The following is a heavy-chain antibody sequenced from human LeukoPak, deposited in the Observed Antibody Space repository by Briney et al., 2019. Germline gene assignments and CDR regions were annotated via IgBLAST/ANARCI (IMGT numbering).Heavy chain of an antibody. D-gene: IGHD5-18*01. V-gene: IGHV6-1*01. CDR1: GDSVSSNSAA. J-gene: IGHJ4*02. CDR3: ARDPTRLSRGYSYGGFDY. Sequence: SQTLSLTCAISGDSVSSNSAAWNWIRQSPSRGLEWLGRTYYRSKWYNDYAVSVESRITINPDTSKNQFSLQLNSVTPEDTAVYYCARDPTRLSRGYSYGGFDYWGQGTLVTVSS. CDR2: TYYRSKWYN.